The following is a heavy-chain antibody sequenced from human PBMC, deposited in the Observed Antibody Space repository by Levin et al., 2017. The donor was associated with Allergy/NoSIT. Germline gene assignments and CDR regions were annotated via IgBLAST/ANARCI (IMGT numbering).Heavy chain of an antibody. CDR2: IKQDGSET. Sequence: AGGSLRLSCGASGFSFSSYWMSWVRQAPGRGLEWVANIKQDGSETYYVDSAKGRFIISRDNAKNSLYLQIDSLRAEDTAVYYCARLKMVSSVWRFFDSWGQGTLVTVSP. J-gene: IGHJ4*02. CDR3: ARLKMVSSVWRFFDS. D-gene: IGHD6-19*01. V-gene: IGHV3-7*01. CDR1: GFSFSSYW.